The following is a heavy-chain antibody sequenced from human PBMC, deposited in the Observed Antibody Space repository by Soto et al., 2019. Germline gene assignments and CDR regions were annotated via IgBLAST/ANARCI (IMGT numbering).Heavy chain of an antibody. Sequence: PGESLKISCKGSGYSFTSYWIGWVRQMPGKGLEWMGIIYPGDSDTRYSPSFQGQVTISADKSISTAYLQWSSLKASDTAMYFFVRRADFWSGYYTGAFDIWGAGTMVTVSS. J-gene: IGHJ3*02. CDR1: GYSFTSYW. D-gene: IGHD3-3*01. V-gene: IGHV5-51*01. CDR2: IYPGDSDT. CDR3: VRRADFWSGYYTGAFDI.